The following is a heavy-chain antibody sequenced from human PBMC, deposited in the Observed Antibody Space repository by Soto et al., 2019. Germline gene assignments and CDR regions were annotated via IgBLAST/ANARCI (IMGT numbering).Heavy chain of an antibody. CDR2: IKSKTDGGTT. J-gene: IGHJ6*02. D-gene: IGHD3-9*01. V-gene: IGHV3-15*07. CDR1: GFTFSNAW. Sequence: GGSLRLSCAASGFTFSNAWMNWVRQAPGKGLEWVGRIKSKTDGGTTDYAAPVKGRFTISRDDSKNTLYLQMNSLKTEDTAVYYCTTLRYFDWSNYYYYGMDVWGQGTTVTVSS. CDR3: TTLRYFDWSNYYYYGMDV.